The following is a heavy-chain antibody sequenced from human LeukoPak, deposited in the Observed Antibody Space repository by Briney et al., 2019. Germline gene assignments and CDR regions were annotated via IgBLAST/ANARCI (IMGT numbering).Heavy chain of an antibody. J-gene: IGHJ3*02. CDR2: IYHSGST. CDR1: GGSISSGGYS. Sequence: SETLSLTCAASGGSISSGGYSWSWIRQPPGKGLEWIGYIYHSGSTYYNPSLKSRVTISVDRSKNQFSLKLSSVTAADTAVYYCARSHYDFWSGYYHDAFDIWGQGTMVTVSS. CDR3: ARSHYDFWSGYYHDAFDI. V-gene: IGHV4-30-2*01. D-gene: IGHD3-3*01.